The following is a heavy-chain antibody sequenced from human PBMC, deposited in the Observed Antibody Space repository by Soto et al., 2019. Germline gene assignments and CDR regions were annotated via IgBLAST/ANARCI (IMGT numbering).Heavy chain of an antibody. J-gene: IGHJ2*01. CDR2: IIPIFGTA. V-gene: IGHV1-69*12. Sequence: QVQLVQSGAEVKKPGSSVTVSCKASGGTFSSYTISWVRQAPGQGLEWMGGIIPIFGTANDAQKFEGRVTITADEPTSTAYMELSSLRSEDTAVYYCARGNHRWLQLWYFDLCGRGTLVTVSS. D-gene: IGHD5-12*01. CDR1: GGTFSSYT. CDR3: ARGNHRWLQLWYFDL.